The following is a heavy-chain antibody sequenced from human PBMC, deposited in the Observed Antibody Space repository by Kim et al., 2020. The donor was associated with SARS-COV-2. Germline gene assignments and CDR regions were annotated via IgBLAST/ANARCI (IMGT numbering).Heavy chain of an antibody. CDR1: GYTFTSYA. V-gene: IGHV7-4-1*02. CDR3: AREISDYDFWSGYNEYFQH. Sequence: ASVNVSCKASGYTFTSYAMNWVRQAPGQGLEWMGLINTNTGNPTYAQGFTGRFVFSLDTSVSTAYLQISSLKAEDTAVYYCAREISDYDFWSGYNEYFQHWGQGTLGTVSS. J-gene: IGHJ1*01. D-gene: IGHD3-3*01. CDR2: INTNTGNP.